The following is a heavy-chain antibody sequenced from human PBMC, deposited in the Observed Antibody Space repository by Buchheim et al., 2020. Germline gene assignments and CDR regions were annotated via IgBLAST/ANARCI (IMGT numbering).Heavy chain of an antibody. V-gene: IGHV1-69*02. CDR2: IIPILGIA. CDR3: ASEVDGSGSYYKMSSYYYGMDV. Sequence: QVQLVQSGAEVKKPGSSVKVSCKASGGTFSSYTISWVRQAPGQGLEWMGRIIPILGIANYAQKFQGRVTITADKSTSTAYMELSSLRSEDTAVYYCASEVDGSGSYYKMSSYYYGMDVWGQGTT. D-gene: IGHD3-10*01. CDR1: GGTFSSYT. J-gene: IGHJ6*02.